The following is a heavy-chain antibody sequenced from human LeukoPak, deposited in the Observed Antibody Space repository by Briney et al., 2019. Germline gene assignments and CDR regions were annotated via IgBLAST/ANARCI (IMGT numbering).Heavy chain of an antibody. D-gene: IGHD2-2*01. V-gene: IGHV4-4*02. CDR3: ASRYCRSFTCPPEDY. J-gene: IGHJ4*02. CDR2: IYRYGTT. Sequence: SVTLSLTCAVSGRSFTSNNWRSWVRQPPGRGLEWIGEIYRYGTTNYNPSLQSRVTITVDKSKDQLSLRMNSMTAADTAGYYCASRYCRSFTCPPEDYWGQGILVTVSS. CDR1: GRSFTSNNW.